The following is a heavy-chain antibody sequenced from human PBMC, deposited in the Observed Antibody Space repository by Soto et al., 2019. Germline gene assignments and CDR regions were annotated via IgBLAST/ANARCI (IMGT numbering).Heavy chain of an antibody. CDR2: IKQDGSEK. CDR1: GFTFSSYW. CDR3: ARDDDFWSGSAFDI. J-gene: IGHJ3*02. D-gene: IGHD3-3*01. V-gene: IGHV3-7*05. Sequence: EVQLVESGGGLVQPGGSLRLSCAASGFTFSSYWMSWVRQAPGKGLEWVANIKQDGSEKYYVDPVKGRFTISRDNAKNSLYLQMNSLRAEDTAVYYCARDDDFWSGSAFDIWGQGTMVTVSS.